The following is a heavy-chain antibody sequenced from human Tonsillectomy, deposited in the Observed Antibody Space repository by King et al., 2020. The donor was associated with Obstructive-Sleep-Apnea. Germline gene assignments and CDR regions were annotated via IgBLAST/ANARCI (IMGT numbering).Heavy chain of an antibody. J-gene: IGHJ4*02. D-gene: IGHD5-18*01. CDR2: IKQDGSEK. Sequence: VQLVESGGGLVQPGGSLRLSCAASGFTFSSYWMSWVRQAPGKGLEWVANIKQDGSEKYYVDSVKGRFTISRDNAKNSLYLQMKSLRAEDTAVYYCARDNSYGYVDYFDYWGQGTLVTVSS. CDR3: ARDNSYGYVDYFDY. CDR1: GFTFSSYW. V-gene: IGHV3-7*03.